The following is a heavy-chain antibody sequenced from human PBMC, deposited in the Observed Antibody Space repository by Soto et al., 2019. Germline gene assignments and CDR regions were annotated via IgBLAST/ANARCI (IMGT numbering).Heavy chain of an antibody. CDR1: GFTVSSNY. Sequence: GGSLRLSCAASGFTVSSNYMSWVRQAPGKGLEWVSVIYSGGSTYYADSVKGRFTISRHNSKNTLYLQMNSLRAEDTAVYYCARDVVATDLNYYYMDVWGKGTTVTVSS. CDR2: IYSGGST. J-gene: IGHJ6*03. CDR3: ARDVVATDLNYYYMDV. V-gene: IGHV3-53*04. D-gene: IGHD3-22*01.